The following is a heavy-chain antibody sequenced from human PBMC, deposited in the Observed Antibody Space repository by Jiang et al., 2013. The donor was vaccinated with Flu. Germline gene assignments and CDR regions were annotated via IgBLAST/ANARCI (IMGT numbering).Heavy chain of an antibody. CDR1: GGSITSYY. Sequence: LLKPSETLSLTCTVSGGSITSYYWSWIRQPPGKGLEWIGYIYYSGNTNYNPSLKSRVTISVDTSKNQISLKLSSVTAADTAVYYCARHLYFDSSGYPDYWGQG. V-gene: IGHV4-59*08. CDR2: IYYSGNT. D-gene: IGHD3-22*01. J-gene: IGHJ4*02. CDR3: ARHLYFDSSGYPDY.